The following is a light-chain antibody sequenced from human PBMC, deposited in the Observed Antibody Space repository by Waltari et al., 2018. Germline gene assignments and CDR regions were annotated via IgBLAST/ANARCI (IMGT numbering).Light chain of an antibody. V-gene: IGLV3-21*02. J-gene: IGLJ1*01. CDR1: NIGSTR. CDR2: DVS. CDR3: QVWDRSSDYV. Sequence: SYVLTQPPSVSVAPGQSATVTCGGNNIGSTRVHWYQQKPGQAPVLVVYDVSDRPSGIPERFSGSNSGNTATLTISRVEAGDEADYYCQVWDRSSDYVFGSGTKVTVL.